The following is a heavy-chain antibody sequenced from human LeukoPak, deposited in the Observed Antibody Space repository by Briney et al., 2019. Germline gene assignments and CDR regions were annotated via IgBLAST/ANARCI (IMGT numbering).Heavy chain of an antibody. CDR2: IYSGGDT. CDR1: GFTVSSNY. Sequence: GGSLRLSCAASGFTVSSNYMTWVRQAPGKGLEWVSVIYSGGDTYYADSVKGRFTISRDNSKNTLYLQMNSLRAEDTAVYYCANVWYDYWGQGTLVTVSS. V-gene: IGHV3-53*01. J-gene: IGHJ4*02. CDR3: ANVWYDY. D-gene: IGHD2-15*01.